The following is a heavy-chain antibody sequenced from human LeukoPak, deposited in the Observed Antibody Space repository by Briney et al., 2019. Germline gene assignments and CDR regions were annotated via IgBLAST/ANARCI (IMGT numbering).Heavy chain of an antibody. CDR2: IYYSGST. V-gene: IGHV4-30-4*08. CDR1: GGFISSGDYY. Sequence: SQTLSLPCTVSGGFISSGDYYWSWIRQPPGKGLEWIGYIYYSGSTYYNPSLKRLVTISVDKPKNQFSLKLSSVTAEHTAVYYCARFIMQLWFLDYWGQGTLVTVSS. J-gene: IGHJ4*02. D-gene: IGHD5-18*01. CDR3: ARFIMQLWFLDY.